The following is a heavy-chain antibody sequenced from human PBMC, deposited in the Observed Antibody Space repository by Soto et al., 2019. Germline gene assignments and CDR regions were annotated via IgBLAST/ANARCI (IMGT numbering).Heavy chain of an antibody. V-gene: IGHV1-3*04. Sequence: GASVKVSCKTSGYTFTSYSIHWVRQAPGQRPEWMGWINTANGNTKYSQKFQGRVTITRDRSATTASMELNSLRSEDTAVYYCAREFGDNMIRSRYAMDVWGQGTTVTVSS. D-gene: IGHD3-10*01. CDR3: AREFGDNMIRSRYAMDV. J-gene: IGHJ6*02. CDR2: INTANGNT. CDR1: GYTFTSYS.